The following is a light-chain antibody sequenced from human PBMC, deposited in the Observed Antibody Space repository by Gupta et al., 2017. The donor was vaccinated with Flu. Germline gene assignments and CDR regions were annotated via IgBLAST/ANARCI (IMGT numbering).Light chain of an antibody. CDR3: SSYKSSSTYV. J-gene: IGLJ1*01. V-gene: IGLV2-14*01. CDR1: SSDVGGYNY. CDR2: EVS. Sequence: QSALTQPAPVAGAPGQSITISCTGTSSDVGGYNYVPWYQQHPSKAPKLMIYEVSNRPSGVSSRFSGSKSGNTAILTISGLQAEDEADYYCSSYKSSSTYVFGTGTKVTVL.